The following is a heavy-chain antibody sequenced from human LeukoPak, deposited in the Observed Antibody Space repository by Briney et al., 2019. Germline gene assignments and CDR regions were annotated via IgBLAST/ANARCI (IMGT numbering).Heavy chain of an antibody. CDR3: ESRGGYYYFSDY. V-gene: IGHV3-30-3*01. CDR2: ISYDGSNK. J-gene: IGHJ4*02. Sequence: GGSLRLSCAASGLTFSSYAMHWVRQAPGKGLEWVAVISYDGSNKYYADSVKGRFTISRDNSKNTLYLQMNSLRAEDTAVYYCESRGGYYYFSDYWGQGTLVTVSS. CDR1: GLTFSSYA. D-gene: IGHD3-22*01.